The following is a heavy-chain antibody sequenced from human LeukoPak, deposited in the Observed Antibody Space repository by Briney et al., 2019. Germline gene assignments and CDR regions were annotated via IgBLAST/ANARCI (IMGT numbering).Heavy chain of an antibody. V-gene: IGHV4-34*01. CDR2: INHNGST. D-gene: IGHD3-16*02. Sequence: SETLSLTCAVYGGSFSGYYWSWIRQPPGKGLEWIGEINHNGSTNYNPSLKSRVTISVDTSKNQFSLKLSSVTAADTAVYYCARGPNVWGSYRYSFWGQGTLVTVSS. J-gene: IGHJ4*02. CDR3: ARGPNVWGSYRYSF. CDR1: GGSFSGYY.